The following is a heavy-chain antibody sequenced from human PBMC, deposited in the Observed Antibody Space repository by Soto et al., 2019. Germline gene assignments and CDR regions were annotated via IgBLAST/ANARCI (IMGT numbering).Heavy chain of an antibody. D-gene: IGHD2-2*01. CDR2: IGTAGDT. V-gene: IGHV3-13*01. CDR3: ARALCSSTSCYVGVDAFDI. CDR1: GFTFSSYD. Sequence: GGSLRLSCAASGFTFSSYDMHWVRQATGKGLEWVSAIGTAGDTYYPGSVKGRFTISRENAKNSLYLQMNSLRAGDTAVYYCARALCSSTSCYVGVDAFDIWGQGTMVTVSS. J-gene: IGHJ3*02.